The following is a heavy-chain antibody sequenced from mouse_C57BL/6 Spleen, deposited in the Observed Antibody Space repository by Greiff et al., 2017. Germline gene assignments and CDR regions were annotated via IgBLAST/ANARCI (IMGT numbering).Heavy chain of an antibody. CDR3: ARRELGRFAY. CDR2: IYPGSGST. V-gene: IGHV1-55*01. Sequence: QVHVKQPGAELVKPGASVKMSCKASGYTFTSYWITWVKQRPGQGLEWIGDIYPGSGSTNYNEKFKSKATLTVDTSSSTAYMQLSSLTSEDSAVYYCARRELGRFAYWGQGTLVTVSA. CDR1: GYTFTSYW. J-gene: IGHJ3*01. D-gene: IGHD4-1*01.